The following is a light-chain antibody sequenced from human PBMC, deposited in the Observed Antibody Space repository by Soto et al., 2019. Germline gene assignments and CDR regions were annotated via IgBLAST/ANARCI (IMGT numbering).Light chain of an antibody. CDR1: QSVRSNY. CDR2: GAS. V-gene: IGKV3-20*01. Sequence: EIVLTQSPGTLSLSPGERATLSSRASQSVRSNYLAWYQQKPGQAPRLLIYGASSRATGIPDRFSGSGSGTDFTLTISRLDPEDFAVYYCQHYGSSAYTFGQGTTLEIK. CDR3: QHYGSSAYT. J-gene: IGKJ2*01.